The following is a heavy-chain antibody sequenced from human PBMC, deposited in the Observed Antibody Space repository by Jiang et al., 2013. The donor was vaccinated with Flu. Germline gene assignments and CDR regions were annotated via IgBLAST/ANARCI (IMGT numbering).Heavy chain of an antibody. Sequence: LLKPSETLSLTCTVSGGSISSSSYYWGWIRQPPGKGLEWIGSIYYSGSTYYNPSLKSRVTISVDTSKNQFSLKLSSVTAADTAVYYCARRRAAAGIGNYFDYWGQGTLVTVSS. V-gene: IGHV4-39*07. CDR2: IYYSGST. J-gene: IGHJ4*02. CDR3: ARRRAAAGIGNYFDY. CDR1: GGSISSSSYY. D-gene: IGHD6-13*01.